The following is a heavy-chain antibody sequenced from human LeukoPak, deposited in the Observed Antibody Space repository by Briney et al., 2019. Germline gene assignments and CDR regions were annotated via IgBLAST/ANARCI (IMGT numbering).Heavy chain of an antibody. Sequence: GASVKVSCKASGYTFTSYYMHWVRQAPGQGLEWMGIINPSGGSTSYAQKLQGRVTMTRDTTTRTVYMELSSLRSEDTAVYYCARDLISGWSIDYWGQGTLVTVSS. CDR2: INPSGGST. D-gene: IGHD6-19*01. CDR3: ARDLISGWSIDY. CDR1: GYTFTSYY. V-gene: IGHV1-46*01. J-gene: IGHJ4*02.